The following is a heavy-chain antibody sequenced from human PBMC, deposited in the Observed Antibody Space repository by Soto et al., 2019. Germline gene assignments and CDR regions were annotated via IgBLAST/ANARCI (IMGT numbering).Heavy chain of an antibody. V-gene: IGHV4-4*07. J-gene: IGHJ5*02. D-gene: IGHD3-3*02. CDR2: VFTTGTT. CDR1: GGSINNYY. CDR3: ARDFNSIFDDFSDMRWNFDP. Sequence: SETLSLTCSVTGGSINNYYWSWVRQSAGKGLEWIGRVFTTGTTDYNPSLKGRVTISVDTSKNQFFLSLRSVTAADTAIYYCARDFNSIFDDFSDMRWNFDPWGQGTLVTVS.